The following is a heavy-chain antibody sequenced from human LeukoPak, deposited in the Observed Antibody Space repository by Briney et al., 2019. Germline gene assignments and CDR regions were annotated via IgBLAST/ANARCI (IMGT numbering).Heavy chain of an antibody. J-gene: IGHJ5*02. CDR3: ARDGDIAAAGTPPA. Sequence: PSQTLSLTCAVSGGSISSGGYSWSWVRQPPGKGLEWIGEIYHSGSTNYNPSLKSRVTISVDKSKNQFSLKLSSVTAADTAVYYCARDGDIAAAGTPPAWGQGTLVTVSS. V-gene: IGHV4-30-2*01. D-gene: IGHD6-13*01. CDR2: IYHSGST. CDR1: GGSISSGGYS.